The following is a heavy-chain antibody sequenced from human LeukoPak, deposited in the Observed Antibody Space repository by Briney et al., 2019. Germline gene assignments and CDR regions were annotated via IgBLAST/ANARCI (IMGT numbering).Heavy chain of an antibody. V-gene: IGHV3-30-3*01. CDR3: AREKGGAASTYYYYMDV. CDR1: GFTFSSYA. D-gene: IGHD1-26*01. J-gene: IGHJ6*03. CDR2: ISYDGSNK. Sequence: GGSLRLSCAASGFTFSSYAMHWVRQAPGKGLEWVAVISYDGSNKYYADSVKGRSTISRDNAKNSLYLQMNSLRAEDTAVYYCAREKGGAASTYYYYMDVWGKGTTVTVSS.